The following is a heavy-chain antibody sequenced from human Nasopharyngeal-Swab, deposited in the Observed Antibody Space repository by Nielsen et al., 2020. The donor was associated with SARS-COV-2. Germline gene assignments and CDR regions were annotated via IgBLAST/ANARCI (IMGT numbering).Heavy chain of an antibody. D-gene: IGHD3-22*01. V-gene: IGHV1-18*01. CDR2: ISAYNGNT. J-gene: IGHJ4*02. CDR3: ARDYYDNYDSDY. Sequence: WVRQAPGQGLEWMGWISAYNGNTSYAQKLQGRVTMTTDTSTSTAYMGLRSLRSDDTAVYYCARDYYDNYDSDYWGQGTLVTVSS.